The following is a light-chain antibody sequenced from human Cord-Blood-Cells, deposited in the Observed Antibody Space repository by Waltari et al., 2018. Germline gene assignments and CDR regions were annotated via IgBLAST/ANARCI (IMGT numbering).Light chain of an antibody. CDR3: QQLNSYPLT. CDR1: QVSSSY. V-gene: IGKV1-9*01. Sequence: DIQLTQSPSLLSASVGDRFTLTCPASQVSSSYLAWYQQKPGKAPKLLIYTASTLESGVPSRFSGSGSGTEFTLTISRLQPEDFAIYYCQQLNSYPLTFGQGTKVEIK. CDR2: TAS. J-gene: IGKJ1*01.